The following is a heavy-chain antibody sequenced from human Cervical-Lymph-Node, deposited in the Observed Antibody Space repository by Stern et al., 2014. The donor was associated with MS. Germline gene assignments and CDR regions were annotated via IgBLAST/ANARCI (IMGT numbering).Heavy chain of an antibody. V-gene: IGHV4-59*01. CDR2: IYYSGSP. CDR3: ARAYSSGWSLGDY. D-gene: IGHD6-19*01. CDR1: GGSIRTYY. J-gene: IGHJ4*02. Sequence: QLQLQESGPGLVKPSETLSLSCTVSGGSIRTYYWSWIRQPPGKGLEWIGHIYYSGSPNYNPSLKSRVTISLDSSKNQFSLKLTSVTAADTAVYYCARAYSSGWSLGDYWGQGTLVSVSS.